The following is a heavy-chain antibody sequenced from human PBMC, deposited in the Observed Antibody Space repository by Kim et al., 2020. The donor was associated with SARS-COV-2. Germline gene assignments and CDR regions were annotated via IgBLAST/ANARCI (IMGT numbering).Heavy chain of an antibody. V-gene: IGHV4-34*01. D-gene: IGHD3-16*01. Sequence: SETLSLTCAVYGGSFSGYHWTWIRQSPGKGLEWIGEINHSGGTNCNPSLKSRVTISLDTSKNQFSLKLASVTAADTGVYFCARGRAGVVPSPILGIGPHYDYYAMDVWGQGTTITVSS. J-gene: IGHJ6*02. CDR2: INHSGGT. CDR1: GGSFSGYH. CDR3: ARGRAGVVPSPILGIGPHYDYYAMDV.